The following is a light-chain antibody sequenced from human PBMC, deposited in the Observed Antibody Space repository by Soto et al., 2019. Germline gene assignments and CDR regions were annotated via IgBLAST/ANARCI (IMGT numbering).Light chain of an antibody. CDR1: SSDVGGYNY. J-gene: IGLJ2*01. CDR2: DVS. Sequence: QSALTQPASVSGSPGQSITISCTGTSSDVGGYNYVSWYQQHPGKAPKLMIYDVSNRPSGVSNRFSGSKSGNTASLTISGLQAEDEADYYCSLYKSSSTYVVFGGGTKLTVL. CDR3: SLYKSSSTYVV. V-gene: IGLV2-14*01.